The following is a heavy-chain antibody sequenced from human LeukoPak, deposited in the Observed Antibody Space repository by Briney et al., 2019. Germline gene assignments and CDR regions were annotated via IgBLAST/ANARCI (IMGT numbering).Heavy chain of an antibody. D-gene: IGHD6-13*01. Sequence: PGGSLRLSCAASGFTFSSYSMNWVRQAPGKGLEWVSYISSSSSTIYYADSVKGRFTISRDNAKNSLYLQMNSLRAEDTAVYYCARGRIAAAGMIDYWGQGTLVTVSS. CDR2: ISSSSSTI. J-gene: IGHJ4*02. CDR1: GFTFSSYS. CDR3: ARGRIAAAGMIDY. V-gene: IGHV3-48*04.